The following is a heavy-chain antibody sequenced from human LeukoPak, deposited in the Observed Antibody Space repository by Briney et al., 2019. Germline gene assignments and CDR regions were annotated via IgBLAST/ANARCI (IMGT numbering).Heavy chain of an antibody. Sequence: SGPLALPFTVSGGSISSYSWGWVRQPPGKGLGWIGYINYSGSPNYNPSLRGRVTISVDTSNSQTSLKLTSVTAADTAVYYCAKVSSSGWFFDYWGQGTLVTVSS. V-gene: IGHV4-59*01. CDR3: AKVSSSGWFFDY. J-gene: IGHJ4*02. CDR1: GGSISSYS. CDR2: INYSGSP. D-gene: IGHD6-19*01.